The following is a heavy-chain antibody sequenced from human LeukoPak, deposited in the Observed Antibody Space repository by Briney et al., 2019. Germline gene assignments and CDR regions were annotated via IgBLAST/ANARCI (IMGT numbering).Heavy chain of an antibody. CDR1: GYTFTSYD. D-gene: IGHD4-17*01. CDR2: MNPNSGNT. CDR3: ARGETTVTTEEY. V-gene: IGHV1-8*01. J-gene: IGHJ4*02. Sequence: ASVKVSCKASGYTFTSYDINWVRQATGQGLEWMGWMNPNSGNTGYAQKFQGRVTMTRNTSISTAYMELSSLRSEDTAVYYCARGETTVTTEEYWGQGTLVTVSS.